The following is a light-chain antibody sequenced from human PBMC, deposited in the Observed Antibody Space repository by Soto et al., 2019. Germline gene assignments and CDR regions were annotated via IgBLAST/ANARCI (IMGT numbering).Light chain of an antibody. CDR3: LQLNTYPWT. CDR2: AAS. V-gene: IGKV1-17*01. Sequence: IQMTQSPSSLSASVGDRLSITCRASQVITNDLGWYQQKPGKAPKRLIYAASTLQRGVPSRFSGSGSGTEFTLTISSLQPEDVATYYCLQLNTYPWTFGQGTKVEIK. J-gene: IGKJ1*01. CDR1: QVITND.